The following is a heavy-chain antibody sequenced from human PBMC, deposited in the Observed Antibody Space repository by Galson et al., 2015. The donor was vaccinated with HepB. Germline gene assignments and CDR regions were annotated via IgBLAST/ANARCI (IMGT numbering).Heavy chain of an antibody. D-gene: IGHD1-26*01. CDR1: GFTFSSYG. V-gene: IGHV3-30*18. CDR2: ISYDGSNK. Sequence: SLRLSCAASGFTFSSYGMHWVRQAPGKGLEWVAVISYDGSNKYHADSVRGRFTISRDNSKNTLYLQMNSLRAEDTAVYYCAKDQYSGSYGFGFDIWGQGTMVTVSS. CDR3: AKDQYSGSYGFGFDI. J-gene: IGHJ3*02.